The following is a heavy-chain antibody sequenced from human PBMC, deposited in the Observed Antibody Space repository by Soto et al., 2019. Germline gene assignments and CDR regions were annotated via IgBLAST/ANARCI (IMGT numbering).Heavy chain of an antibody. CDR2: ICYDGSNK. CDR3: ARAPVGSGWGPNYYYYGMDV. CDR1: GFTFSSYG. V-gene: IGHV3-33*01. Sequence: QVQLVESGGGVVQPGRSLRLSCAASGFTFSSYGMHWVRQAPGKGLEWVAVICYDGSNKYYADSVKGRFTISRDNSKNTLYLQMNSLRAEDTAVYYCARAPVGSGWGPNYYYYGMDVWGQGTTVTVSS. D-gene: IGHD6-19*01. J-gene: IGHJ6*02.